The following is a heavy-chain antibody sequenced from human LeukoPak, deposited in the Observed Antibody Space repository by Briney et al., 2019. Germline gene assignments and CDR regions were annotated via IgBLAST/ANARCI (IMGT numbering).Heavy chain of an antibody. J-gene: IGHJ6*03. D-gene: IGHD2-2*01. V-gene: IGHV3-7*01. CDR1: GFTFSSYW. CDR2: IKQDGSEK. Sequence: GGSLRLSCAASGFTFSSYWMSWVRQAPGKGLEWVANIKQDGSEKYYVDSVKGRFTISRDNAKNSLYLQMNSLRAEDTAVYYCARGVVVVPAAWHYYYYMDVWGKGTTVTVSS. CDR3: ARGVVVVPAAWHYYYYMDV.